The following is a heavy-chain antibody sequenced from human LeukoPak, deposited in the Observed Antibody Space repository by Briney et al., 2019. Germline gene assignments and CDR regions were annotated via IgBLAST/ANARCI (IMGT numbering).Heavy chain of an antibody. J-gene: IGHJ3*02. CDR3: ARDHHRRHYDSQARDTFDI. V-gene: IGHV3-48*01. Sequence: GGSLRLSCEASGFTFSSYSMNWVRQAPGKGLEWVSYISSSSSPIYYADSVKGRFTVSRDNAKNSLYLQMNSLRAADTAVYYCARDHHRRHYDSQARDTFDIWGQGTMVTVSS. D-gene: IGHD3-22*01. CDR2: ISSSSSPI. CDR1: GFTFSSYS.